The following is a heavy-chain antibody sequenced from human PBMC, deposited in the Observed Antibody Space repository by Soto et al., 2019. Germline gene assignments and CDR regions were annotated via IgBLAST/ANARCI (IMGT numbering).Heavy chain of an antibody. CDR1: GFTFSNYN. V-gene: IGHV3-21*01. CDR3: GRDIWGDSTGYYLRTELDY. Sequence: EVQLVESGGGLVKPGGSLRLSCAGSGFTFSNYNINWVLQAPGKGLEWVSFISGSGTYTYYADSVKGRFTISRDNARNSVYLRVNSLSVEDTAVYYCGRDIWGDSTGYYLRTELDYRGQGTLVTVSS. J-gene: IGHJ4*02. D-gene: IGHD3-22*01. CDR2: ISGSGTYT.